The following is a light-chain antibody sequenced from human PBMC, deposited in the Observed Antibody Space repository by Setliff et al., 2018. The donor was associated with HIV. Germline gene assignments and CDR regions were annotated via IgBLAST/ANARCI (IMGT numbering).Light chain of an antibody. J-gene: IGKJ1*01. CDR3: QQYGSSMWA. Sequence: ELVLTQSPGTLSLSPGERATLSCRASQSVSSSYLAWYQQKPGQAPRLLIYGASSRATGIPDRFSGSGSVTDFTLTISRLEPEDFAVYYCQQYGSSMWAFGQGTKVDIK. V-gene: IGKV3-20*01. CDR2: GAS. CDR1: QSVSSSY.